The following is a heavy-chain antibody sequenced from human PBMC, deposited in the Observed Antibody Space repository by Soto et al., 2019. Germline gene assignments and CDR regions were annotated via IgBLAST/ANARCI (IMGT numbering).Heavy chain of an antibody. CDR1: GGSFSGYY. CDR3: ARVRYYGSGSYYSRYYYYGMDV. J-gene: IGHJ6*02. CDR2: INHSGST. V-gene: IGHV4-34*01. D-gene: IGHD3-10*01. Sequence: PSETLSLTCAVYGGSFSGYYWSWIRQPPGKGLEWIGEINHSGSTNYNPSLKSRVTISVDTSKNQFSLKLSSVTAADTAVYYCARVRYYGSGSYYSRYYYYGMDVWGQGTTVT.